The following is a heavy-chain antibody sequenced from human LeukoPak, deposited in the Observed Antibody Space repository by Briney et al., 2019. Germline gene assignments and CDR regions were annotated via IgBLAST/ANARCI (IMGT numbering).Heavy chain of an antibody. D-gene: IGHD3-22*01. Sequence: SETLSLTCTVSGGSLSSGGSYWSWTRQHPGKGLEWIGYIYYSGSTYYHPPLKSRVTISVDTPKNHFSLKLSSVTAADTAVYYCARARIGYDSSGYYRVGFDPWGQGTLVTVSS. V-gene: IGHV4-31*03. CDR3: ARARIGYDSSGYYRVGFDP. CDR1: GGSLSSGGSY. J-gene: IGHJ5*02. CDR2: IYYSGST.